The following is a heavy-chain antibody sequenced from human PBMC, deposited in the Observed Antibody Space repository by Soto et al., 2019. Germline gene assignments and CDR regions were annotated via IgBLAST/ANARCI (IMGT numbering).Heavy chain of an antibody. Sequence: EGSLKLSCAASGFTFSSYCMSWVRQAPGKGLEWVANIKQDGSEKHYVDSVKGRFIISRDNAKNSLYLQMNNLRAEDTAVFYCARAGYSSGLYPIDYWGQGTTVNVSS. V-gene: IGHV3-7*01. J-gene: IGHJ4*02. D-gene: IGHD3-22*01. CDR1: GFTFSSYC. CDR2: IKQDGSEK. CDR3: ARAGYSSGLYPIDY.